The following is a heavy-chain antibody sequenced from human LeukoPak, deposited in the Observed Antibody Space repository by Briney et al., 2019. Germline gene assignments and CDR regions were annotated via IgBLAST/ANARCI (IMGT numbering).Heavy chain of an antibody. CDR1: GYTFTGYY. V-gene: IGHV1-2*02. Sequence: ASVKVSCKASGYTFTGYYMHWVRQAPGQGLEWMGWINPNSGGTNYAQKFQGRVTMTRDTSISTAYMELSSLRSEDTAVYYCARAIRYFDWLSSLYYYYYYMDVWGKGTTVTISS. CDR2: INPNSGGT. CDR3: ARAIRYFDWLSSLYYYYYYMDV. D-gene: IGHD3-9*01. J-gene: IGHJ6*03.